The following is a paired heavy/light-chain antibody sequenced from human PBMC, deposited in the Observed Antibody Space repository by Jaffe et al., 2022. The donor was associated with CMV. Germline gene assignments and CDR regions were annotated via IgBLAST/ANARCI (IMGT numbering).Heavy chain of an antibody. Sequence: QVTLRESGPALVKPAQTLRLTCTFSGFSLTTNGLCVTWIRQPPGKALEWLALIDWDDGKDYNTSLKTRLTISKDTSENQVVLTMTNMDPEDTATYYCARISLRHSPGPRDYVMDVWGQGTTVTVSS. CDR3: ARISLRHSPGPRDYVMDV. V-gene: IGHV2-70*13. CDR1: GFSLTTNGLC. J-gene: IGHJ6*02. CDR2: IDWDDGK. D-gene: IGHD5-18*01.
Light chain of an antibody. CDR3: QQSYSAPLT. CDR2: SAS. V-gene: IGKV1-39*01. Sequence: DIQMTQSPSSLSASVGDRVTITCRASQGISTNLNWYHHKPGKAPKLLIYSASSLQSGVPSRFSGSGSGTHFTLTISSLQPEDFATYYCQQSYSAPLTFGQGTKVEIK. J-gene: IGKJ1*01. CDR1: QGISTN.